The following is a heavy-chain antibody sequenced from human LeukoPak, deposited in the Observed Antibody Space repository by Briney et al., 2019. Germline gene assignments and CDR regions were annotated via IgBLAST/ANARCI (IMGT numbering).Heavy chain of an antibody. CDR2: IYSGGST. V-gene: IGHV3-66*01. D-gene: IGHD5-12*01. CDR1: GFTVSSKY. CDR3: AKVGGYSGYAAAGNNWFDP. J-gene: IGHJ5*02. Sequence: PGGSLRLSCAASGFTVSSKYMTWVRQAPGKGLEWVSGIYSGGSTYYADSVKGRFTISRDNSKNTLYLQMNSLRAEDTAVYYCAKVGGYSGYAAAGNNWFDPWGQGTLVTVSS.